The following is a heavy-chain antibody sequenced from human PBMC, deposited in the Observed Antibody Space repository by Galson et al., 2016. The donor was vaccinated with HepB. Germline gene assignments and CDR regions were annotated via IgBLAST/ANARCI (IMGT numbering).Heavy chain of an antibody. V-gene: IGHV3-23*01. CDR3: AKGRVWFGEL. CDR1: GFTFSSYA. Sequence: LRLSCAASGFTFSSYAMNWVRQAPGKGLEWVSAISGSGGSTYHADSVKGRFTISRDNSKNTLYLQMNSLRAEDTAVYYCAKGRVWFGELGGQGTLVTVSS. D-gene: IGHD3-10*01. J-gene: IGHJ4*02. CDR2: ISGSGGST.